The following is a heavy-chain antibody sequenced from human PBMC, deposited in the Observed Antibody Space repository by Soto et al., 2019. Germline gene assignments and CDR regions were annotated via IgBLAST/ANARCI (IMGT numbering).Heavy chain of an antibody. CDR3: AKDQAQYGSGYFDGMDV. CDR1: GFTFSIFG. CDR2: LSYDGTYK. V-gene: IGHV3-30*18. D-gene: IGHD3-10*01. J-gene: IGHJ6*02. Sequence: QEHLVQSGGGVVQTGGSLRLSCDASGFTFSIFGMHWVRQAPGKGLEWVAVLSYDGTYKYYADSVKGRFTISRDNSKNMMFLQMNSLRPDDTAVYYCAKDQAQYGSGYFDGMDVWGQGTAVTVSS.